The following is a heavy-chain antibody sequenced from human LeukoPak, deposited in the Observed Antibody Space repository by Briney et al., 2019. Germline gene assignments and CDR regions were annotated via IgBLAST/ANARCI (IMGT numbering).Heavy chain of an antibody. CDR2: ISYDGSSK. CDR3: AKAPYGDSYFDY. Sequence: GGSLRLSCAASGFTFSSYGMHWVRQAPGKGLEWVAVISYDGSSKYYADSVRGRFTISRDNSKNTLYLQMNSLRAEDTAVYYCAKAPYGDSYFDYWGQGTLVTVSS. J-gene: IGHJ4*02. V-gene: IGHV3-30*18. D-gene: IGHD4-17*01. CDR1: GFTFSSYG.